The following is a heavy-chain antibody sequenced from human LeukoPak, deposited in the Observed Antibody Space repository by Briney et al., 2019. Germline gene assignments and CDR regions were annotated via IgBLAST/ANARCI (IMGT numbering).Heavy chain of an antibody. V-gene: IGHV3-21*01. CDR1: GFTFSSYS. D-gene: IGHD3-9*01. CDR2: ISSSSSYM. Sequence: GGSLRLSCAASGFTFSSYSMNWVRQAPGKGLEWVSSISSSSSYMYYADSVKGRFTISRDNAKNSLYLQMNSLRAEDTAVYYCARVDNYDILTGYYPYYFDYWGQGTLVTVSS. CDR3: ARVDNYDILTGYYPYYFDY. J-gene: IGHJ4*02.